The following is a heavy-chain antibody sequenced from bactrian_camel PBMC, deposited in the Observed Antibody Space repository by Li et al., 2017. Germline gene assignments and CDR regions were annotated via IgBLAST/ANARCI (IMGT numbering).Heavy chain of an antibody. Sequence: HVQLVESGGGSVQAGGSLRLSCAASGFIFSSYAMSWVRQAPGKGPEWVSGLGSVGSNTFYADSVKGRFTISRDNAKNTLYLQMNSLKSEDTALYYCTTWTTGWASDYWGQGTQVTVS. D-gene: IGHD5*01. V-gene: IGHV3S7*01. CDR2: LGSVGSNT. CDR1: GFIFSSYA. CDR3: TTWTTGWASDY. J-gene: IGHJ4*01.